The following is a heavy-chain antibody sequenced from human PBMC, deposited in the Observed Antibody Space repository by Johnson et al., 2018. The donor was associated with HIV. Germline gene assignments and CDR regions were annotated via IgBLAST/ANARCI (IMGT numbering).Heavy chain of an antibody. Sequence: QMQLVESGGGLVKPGGSLRLSCLASGFSFSDYYMSWIRQAPGKGLEWISYMSSSGTTIYHAESVKGRFTISRDNSKNTLYLQMNSLRAEDTAVYYCAKRGSTMIGGAGAFDIWGQGTMVTVSP. CDR3: AKRGSTMIGGAGAFDI. D-gene: IGHD3-22*01. CDR2: MSSSGTTI. J-gene: IGHJ3*02. CDR1: GFSFSDYY. V-gene: IGHV3-11*04.